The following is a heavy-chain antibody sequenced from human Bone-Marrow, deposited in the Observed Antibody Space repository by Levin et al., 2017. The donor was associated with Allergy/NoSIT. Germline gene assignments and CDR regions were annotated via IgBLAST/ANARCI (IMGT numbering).Heavy chain of an antibody. CDR2: IWHDGSNK. CDR3: ARGGRAYYDILTGYYKGSVFDP. Sequence: GGSLRLSCAASGFTFSSYGMHWVRQAPGKGLEWVAVIWHDGSNKYYADSVKGRFTISRDNSKNTLYLQMNSLRAEDTAVYYCARGGRAYYDILTGYYKGSVFDPWGQGTLVTVSS. D-gene: IGHD3-9*01. J-gene: IGHJ5*02. V-gene: IGHV3-33*01. CDR1: GFTFSSYG.